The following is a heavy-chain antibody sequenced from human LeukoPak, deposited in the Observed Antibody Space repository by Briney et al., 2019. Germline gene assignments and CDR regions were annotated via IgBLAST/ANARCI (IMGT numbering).Heavy chain of an antibody. D-gene: IGHD2-21*02. CDR3: AREDFNDYYFDY. CDR2: SNSDGSST. V-gene: IGHV3-74*01. CDR1: GFTFRSYW. Sequence: GGSLRLSCAAPGFTFRSYWMHWVRQAPGKGLVWVSRSNSDGSSTTYADSVKGRFTVSRDNAKNTLYLQMNSLRAEDTAVYYCAREDFNDYYFDYWGQGTLVTVSS. J-gene: IGHJ4*02.